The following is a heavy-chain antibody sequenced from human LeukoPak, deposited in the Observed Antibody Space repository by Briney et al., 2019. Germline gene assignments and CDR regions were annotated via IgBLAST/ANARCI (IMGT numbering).Heavy chain of an antibody. V-gene: IGHV1-24*01. D-gene: IGHD2-2*01. CDR1: GYTLTELS. CDR3: ATDRLGYCSSTSCYFDY. J-gene: IGHJ4*02. Sequence: ASVKVSFKVSGYTLTELSMHWGRHAPGKGRVWMGGFDPEDGETIYVHKFQGRVTMTEDTSTDTAYMELSSLRSEGRAVYYCATDRLGYCSSTSCYFDYWGQGTLVTVSS. CDR2: FDPEDGET.